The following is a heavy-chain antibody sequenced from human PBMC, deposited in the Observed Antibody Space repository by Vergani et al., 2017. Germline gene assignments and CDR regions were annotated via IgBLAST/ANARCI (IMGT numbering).Heavy chain of an antibody. J-gene: IGHJ5*02. V-gene: IGHV1-58*02. CDR1: GFTFISSA. D-gene: IGHD3-10*01. CDR2: IVVGSGNT. Sequence: QMQLVQSGPEVKKPGTSVKVSCKASGFTFISSAMQWVRQARGQRLEWIGWIVVGSGNTNYAQKFQERVTITRDMSTSTAYMELSSLRSEDTAVYYCAAEGYGSGSYYPWGQGTLVTVSS. CDR3: AAEGYGSGSYYP.